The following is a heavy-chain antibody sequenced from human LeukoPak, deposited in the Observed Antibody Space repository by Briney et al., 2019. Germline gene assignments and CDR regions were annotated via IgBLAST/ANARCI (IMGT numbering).Heavy chain of an antibody. Sequence: GGSVRLSCAASGFTFSNAWMSWVRQAPGKGLEWVGRIKSKSDWWTTDYAAHVKGSFTISRDDSKNMVNLQMNSLKTEDTAVYFCTTPPAYYFFSEFFHHWGQGTLVT. J-gene: IGHJ1*01. CDR1: GFTFSNAW. CDR2: IKSKSDWWTT. CDR3: TTPPAYYFFSEFFHH. D-gene: IGHD3-10*01. V-gene: IGHV3-15*01.